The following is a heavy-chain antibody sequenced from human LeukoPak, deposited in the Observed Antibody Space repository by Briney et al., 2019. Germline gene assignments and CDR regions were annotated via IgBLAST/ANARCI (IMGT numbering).Heavy chain of an antibody. D-gene: IGHD3-22*01. J-gene: IGHJ4*02. Sequence: GGSLRLSCAASGFTFCSYGMSWVPQAPGKGREWGSAISGSGGSTYYADSVKGRFTISRDNSKNTLYLQKNSLRAEDTAVYYCAKDYYDSSGYSNWGQGTLVTVSS. CDR1: GFTFCSYG. CDR3: AKDYYDSSGYSN. V-gene: IGHV3-23*01. CDR2: ISGSGGST.